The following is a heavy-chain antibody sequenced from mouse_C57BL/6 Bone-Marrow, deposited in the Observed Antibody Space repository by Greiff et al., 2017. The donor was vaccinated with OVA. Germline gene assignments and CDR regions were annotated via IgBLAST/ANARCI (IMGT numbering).Heavy chain of an antibody. Sequence: QVQLQQPGTELVKPGASVKLSCKASGYTFTSYWMHWVKQRPGQGLEWIGNINPSNGGTNYNEKFKSKAKLTVDKSSSTAYMQLSSLTSDDSAVYYCARYHYYGSSSFGYWGQGTTLTVSS. D-gene: IGHD1-1*01. J-gene: IGHJ2*01. CDR3: ARYHYYGSSSFGY. CDR1: GYTFTSYW. V-gene: IGHV1-53*01. CDR2: INPSNGGT.